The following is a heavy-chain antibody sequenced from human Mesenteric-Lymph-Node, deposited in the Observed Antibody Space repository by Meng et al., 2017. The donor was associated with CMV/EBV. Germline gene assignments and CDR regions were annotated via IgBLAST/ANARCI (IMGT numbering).Heavy chain of an antibody. CDR2: MNPNSGNT. V-gene: IGHV1-8*01. D-gene: IGHD3-3*01. Sequence: ASVKVSCKASGYTFTSYDINWVRQATGQGLGWMGWMNPNSGNTGYAQKFQGRVTMTRNTSISTAYMELSSLRSEDTAVYYCAIPFGVAPLWGDWGQGTLVTVSS. CDR3: AIPFGVAPLWGD. J-gene: IGHJ4*02. CDR1: GYTFTSYD.